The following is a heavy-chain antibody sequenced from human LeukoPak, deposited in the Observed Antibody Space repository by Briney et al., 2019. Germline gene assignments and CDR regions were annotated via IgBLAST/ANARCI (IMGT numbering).Heavy chain of an antibody. CDR1: GFTFSSHW. Sequence: GGSLRLSCAGSGFTFSSHWMNWVRQAPGRGLEWVANIKQDGSEKYYVDSVRGRFTISRDNAKTSLWLQMNSLRAEDTAVYYCARQYYYGMDVWGQGTTVTVSS. J-gene: IGHJ6*02. CDR3: ARQYYYGMDV. V-gene: IGHV3-7*04. CDR2: IKQDGSEK.